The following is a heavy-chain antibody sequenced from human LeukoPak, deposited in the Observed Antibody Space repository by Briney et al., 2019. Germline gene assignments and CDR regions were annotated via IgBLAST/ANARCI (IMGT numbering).Heavy chain of an antibody. Sequence: PSETLSLTCTVSVGSISSGDYYWSWIRQPPGKGLEWIGYIYYSGSTNYNPSLKSRVTISVDTSKNQFSLKLSSVTAADTAVYYCARDSGYDSSGYFDYWGQGTLVTVSS. V-gene: IGHV4-61*08. CDR1: VGSISSGDYY. CDR3: ARDSGYDSSGYFDY. D-gene: IGHD3-22*01. CDR2: IYYSGST. J-gene: IGHJ4*02.